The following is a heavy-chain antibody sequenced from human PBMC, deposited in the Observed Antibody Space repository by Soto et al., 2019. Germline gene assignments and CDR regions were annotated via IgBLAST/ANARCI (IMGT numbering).Heavy chain of an antibody. J-gene: IGHJ4*02. CDR2: IDPDGGST. D-gene: IGHD3-3*01. Sequence: QVQLVQAGAEVKKPGASVKISCKASGYSFTSYFMHWVRQAPGQGPEWMGIIDPDGGSTSYAQKFQGRVTMSTDTSTSTVYVELSSLRSEDTAVYYCASLIGVDTLRDYWGQGNLVTVSS. V-gene: IGHV1-46*01. CDR3: ASLIGVDTLRDY. CDR1: GYSFTSYF.